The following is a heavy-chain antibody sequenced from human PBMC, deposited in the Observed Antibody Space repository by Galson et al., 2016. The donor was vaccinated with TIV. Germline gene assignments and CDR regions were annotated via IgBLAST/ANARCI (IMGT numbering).Heavy chain of an antibody. CDR2: ISNDGKSA. V-gene: IGHV3-30-3*02. D-gene: IGHD3-22*01. J-gene: IGHJ5*02. CDR1: GFNSSPYS. CDR3: AKEGYYYDSNSKNWFDP. Sequence: SLRLSCAASGFNSSPYSMHWVRQAPGKGLEWVAVISNDGKSAYYADSVEGRFTISRDNSKNMLYLQMNSLGPEDTAVYYCAKEGYYYDSNSKNWFDPWGQGTLVTVSS.